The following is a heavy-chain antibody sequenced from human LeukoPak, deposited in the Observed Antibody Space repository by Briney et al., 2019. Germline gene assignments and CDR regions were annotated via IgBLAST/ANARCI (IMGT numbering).Heavy chain of an antibody. V-gene: IGHV3-13*01. Sequence: GGSLRFSCEVSGFTFSSYDMHWVRQTTGKGLEWVSGIGTTGDTHYPDPVKGRFTVSRENAKNSLYLQMNSLRAGDTAVYYCARGKRYSSSWFYNRFDPWGQGTLVTVSS. CDR3: ARGKRYSSSWFYNRFDP. CDR2: IGTTGDT. D-gene: IGHD6-13*01. J-gene: IGHJ5*02. CDR1: GFTFSSYD.